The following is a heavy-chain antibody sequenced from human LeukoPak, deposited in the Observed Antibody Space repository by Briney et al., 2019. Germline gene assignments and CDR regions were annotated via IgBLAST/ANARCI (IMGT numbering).Heavy chain of an antibody. V-gene: IGHV3-23*01. CDR1: GFTFSSYA. CDR2: ISGSGGST. Sequence: GGSLRLSCAASGFTFSSYAMSWVRQAPGKGLEWVSAISGSGGSTYYADSVKGRFTISRDNSKNTLYLQMNSLRAEDTAVYYCARDIRELLGGYFDYWGQGTLVTVSS. CDR3: ARDIRELLGGYFDY. D-gene: IGHD1-26*01. J-gene: IGHJ4*02.